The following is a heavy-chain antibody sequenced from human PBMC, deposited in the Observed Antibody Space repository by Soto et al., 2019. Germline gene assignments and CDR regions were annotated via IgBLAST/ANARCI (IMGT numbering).Heavy chain of an antibody. Sequence: QVQLVQSGAEVKKPGSSVKVSCKASGGTFSSYAISWVRQAPGQGLEWMGGIIPIFGTANYAQQFQGRVTIAADESTSTAYMELSSLRAEDAAVYYCATADTAMVTGPYYLDYWGQGTLVSVSS. V-gene: IGHV1-69*01. CDR2: IIPIFGTA. D-gene: IGHD5-18*01. CDR3: ATADTAMVTGPYYLDY. CDR1: GGTFSSYA. J-gene: IGHJ4*01.